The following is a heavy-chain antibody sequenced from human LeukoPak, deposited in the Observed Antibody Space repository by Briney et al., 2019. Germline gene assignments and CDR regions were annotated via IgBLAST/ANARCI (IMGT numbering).Heavy chain of an antibody. CDR3: AKDMGTYYYDSSGYYQGWYFDL. V-gene: IGHV3-21*04. CDR1: GFTFSSYS. D-gene: IGHD3-22*01. J-gene: IGHJ2*01. CDR2: ISSSSSYI. Sequence: SGGSLRLSCAASGFTFSSYSMSWVRQAPGKGLEWVSSISSSSSYIYYADSVKGRFTISRDNAKNSLYLQMNSLRAEDTALYYCAKDMGTYYYDSSGYYQGWYFDLWGRGTLVTVSS.